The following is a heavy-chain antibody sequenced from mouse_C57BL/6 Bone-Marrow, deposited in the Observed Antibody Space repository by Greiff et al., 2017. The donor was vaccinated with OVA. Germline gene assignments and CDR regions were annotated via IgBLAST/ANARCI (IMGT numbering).Heavy chain of an antibody. CDR2: IWWDADK. D-gene: IGHD1-1*02. V-gene: IGHV8-8*01. Sequence: QVTLKVSGPGILQPSQTLSLTCSFSGFSLSTFGMGVGWIRQPSGKGLEWLARIWWDADKNYTPALKSRLTLSKDNSKNHVFLKFATVDTAATATYSSARIYVYAMDYWGKGTSVTVSS. J-gene: IGHJ4*01. CDR1: GFSLSTFGMG. CDR3: ARIYVYAMDY.